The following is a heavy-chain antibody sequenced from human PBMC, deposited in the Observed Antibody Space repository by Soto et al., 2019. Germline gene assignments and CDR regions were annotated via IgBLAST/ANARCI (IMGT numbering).Heavy chain of an antibody. CDR2: IYYSGST. CDR1: GGSISSGDYY. CDR3: ARVAFITIFGVVIIDWFDP. Sequence: QVQLQESGPGLVKPSQTLSLTCTVSGGSISSGDYYWSWIRQPPGNGLEWIGYIYYSGSTYYNPSLKSRVTISVDTSTNQFSLKLSSVTAADTAVYYCARVAFITIFGVVIIDWFDPWGQGTLVTVSS. J-gene: IGHJ5*02. V-gene: IGHV4-30-4*01. D-gene: IGHD3-3*01.